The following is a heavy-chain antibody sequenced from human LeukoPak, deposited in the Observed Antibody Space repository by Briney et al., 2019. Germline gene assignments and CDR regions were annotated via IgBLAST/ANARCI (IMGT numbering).Heavy chain of an antibody. V-gene: IGHV3-23*01. CDR1: GFTFSSYA. CDR3: AREGSGYYYGMDV. CDR2: IDESGGST. D-gene: IGHD2-15*01. J-gene: IGHJ6*02. Sequence: PGGSLRLSCAASGFTFSSYAMNWVRQPPGEGLEWVSTIDESGGSTWYADSVKGRFTISRDNSKNTLYLQMNSLRAEDTAVYYCAREGSGYYYGMDVWGQGTTVTVSS.